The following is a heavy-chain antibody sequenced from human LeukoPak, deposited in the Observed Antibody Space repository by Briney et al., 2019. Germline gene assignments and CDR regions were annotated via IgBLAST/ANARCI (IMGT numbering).Heavy chain of an antibody. D-gene: IGHD6-19*01. Sequence: ASVKVSCKASGYTFTSYGISWVRQAPGQGLEWMGWISAYNGNTNYAQKLQGRVTMTTDTSTSTACMELRSLRSDDTAVYYCASKPSYSSGWHYWGQGTLVTVSS. J-gene: IGHJ4*02. CDR2: ISAYNGNT. V-gene: IGHV1-18*01. CDR3: ASKPSYSSGWHY. CDR1: GYTFTSYG.